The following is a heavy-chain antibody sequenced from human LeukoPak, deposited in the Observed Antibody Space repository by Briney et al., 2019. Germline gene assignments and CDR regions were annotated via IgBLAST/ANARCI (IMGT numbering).Heavy chain of an antibody. CDR1: GGTFSSYA. CDR3: AGDPGYCSSTSCYTDY. Sequence: ASVKVSCKASGGTFSSYAISWVRQAPGQGLEWMGGIIPIFGTANYAQKFQGRVTITADKSTSTAYMELSSLRSEDTAVYYCAGDPGYCSSTSCYTDYWGQGTLVTVSS. J-gene: IGHJ4*02. D-gene: IGHD2-2*02. CDR2: IIPIFGTA. V-gene: IGHV1-69*06.